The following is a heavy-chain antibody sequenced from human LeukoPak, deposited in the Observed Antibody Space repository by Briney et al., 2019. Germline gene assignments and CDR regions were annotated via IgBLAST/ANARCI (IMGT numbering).Heavy chain of an antibody. Sequence: GGSLRLSCAASGFTFSSYSMSWVRQVPGKGLEWVSVIGSGGSGGTSYADSVRGRFTMSRDDSKNTLFLQMNSLRAEDTAVYYCAKRGCGTTTCSYYFDYWGRGTLVTVSS. CDR2: IGSGGSGGT. V-gene: IGHV3-23*01. CDR3: AKRGCGTTTCSYYFDY. J-gene: IGHJ4*02. CDR1: GFTFSSYS. D-gene: IGHD2-2*01.